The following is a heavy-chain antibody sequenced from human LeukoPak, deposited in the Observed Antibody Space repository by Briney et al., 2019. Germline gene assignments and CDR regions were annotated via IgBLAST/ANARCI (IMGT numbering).Heavy chain of an antibody. Sequence: PGGSLRLSCAASGFTFGSYGMSWVRQAPGKGLEWVPFITPNADRTSYADSVEGRFTISRDNPRNTLYMQMNSLRDEDTALYYCAIMHGYYDGSGYWVQWGQGTLVTVSS. CDR1: GFTFGSYG. CDR2: ITPNADRT. V-gene: IGHV3-23*01. D-gene: IGHD3-22*01. CDR3: AIMHGYYDGSGYWVQ. J-gene: IGHJ1*01.